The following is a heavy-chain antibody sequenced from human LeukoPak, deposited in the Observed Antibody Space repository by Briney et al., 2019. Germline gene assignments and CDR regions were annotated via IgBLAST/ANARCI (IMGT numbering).Heavy chain of an antibody. CDR3: ARTPTGFPNWFDS. J-gene: IGHJ5*01. CDR1: GASVTTYPYY. V-gene: IGHV4-39*07. D-gene: IGHD3-9*01. Sequence: SETLSLTCSVSGASVTTYPYYWTWIRQPPGKGLEWIGSVTYTGNTFYNPSLQSRVTIPIDASKNQFSLNPSSVTAADTAIYFCARTPTGFPNWFDSWGRGTPVTVSS. CDR2: VTYTGNT.